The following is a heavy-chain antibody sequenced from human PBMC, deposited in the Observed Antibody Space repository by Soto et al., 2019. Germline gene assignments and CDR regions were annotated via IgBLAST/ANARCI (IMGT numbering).Heavy chain of an antibody. V-gene: IGHV3-48*01. D-gene: IGHD5-18*01. CDR1: GCTFSSYS. Sequence: GGSLRLSCAASGCTFSSYSMNWVRQAPGKGLEWVSYISSSSTIYYADSVKGRFTISRDNAKNSLYLQMNSLRAEDTAVYYCGRSGYSYGPFDYWGQGTLVTVSS. CDR3: GRSGYSYGPFDY. J-gene: IGHJ4*02. CDR2: ISSSSTI.